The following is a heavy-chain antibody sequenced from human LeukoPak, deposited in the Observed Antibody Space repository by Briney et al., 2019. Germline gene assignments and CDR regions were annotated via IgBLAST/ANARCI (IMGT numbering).Heavy chain of an antibody. V-gene: IGHV3-74*01. J-gene: IGHJ4*02. Sequence: GGSLRLSCAASGFTFSNYWMYWVRHPPGEGLVWVSHINSDGSSTSYADSVKGRFTISRDNAKNTVYLQMNSLRVEDTAVYYCASETYYYGSGSYYKGQLWGQGTLVTVSS. D-gene: IGHD3-10*01. CDR1: GFTFSNYW. CDR3: ASETYYYGSGSYYKGQL. CDR2: INSDGSST.